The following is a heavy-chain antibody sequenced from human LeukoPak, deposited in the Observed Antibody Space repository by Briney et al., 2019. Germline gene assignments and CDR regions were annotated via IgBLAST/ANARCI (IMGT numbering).Heavy chain of an antibody. CDR3: ARLNIVVVPAAISIYYYYMDV. D-gene: IGHD2-2*01. CDR2: IYPGDSDT. J-gene: IGHJ6*03. CDR1: GYSFTSYW. Sequence: GESLKISCKGSGYSFTSYWIGWVRQMPGKGLEWMGIIYPGDSDTRYSPSFQGQVTISADKSISTAYLQWSSLKASDTAMYYCARLNIVVVPAAISIYYYYMDVWGKGTTVTVSS. V-gene: IGHV5-51*01.